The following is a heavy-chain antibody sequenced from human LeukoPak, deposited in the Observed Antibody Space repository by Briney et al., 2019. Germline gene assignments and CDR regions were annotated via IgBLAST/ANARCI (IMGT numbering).Heavy chain of an antibody. Sequence: GGSLRLSCAASGFTFSSYAMHWVRQAPGKGLEWVAVISYDGSNKYYADSVKGRFTISRDNAKNSLYLQMNSLRAEDTAVYYCATEYGDSFDYWGQGTLVTISS. CDR1: GFTFSSYA. CDR2: ISYDGSNK. D-gene: IGHD4-17*01. CDR3: ATEYGDSFDY. V-gene: IGHV3-30-3*01. J-gene: IGHJ4*02.